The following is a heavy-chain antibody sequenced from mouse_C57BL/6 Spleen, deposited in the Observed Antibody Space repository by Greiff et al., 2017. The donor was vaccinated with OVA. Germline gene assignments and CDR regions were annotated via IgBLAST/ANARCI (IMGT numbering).Heavy chain of an antibody. CDR1: GFSLTSYG. CDR2: IWRGGST. D-gene: IGHD1-1*01. CDR3: AKNERRYYGSSYEGDFDV. V-gene: IGHV2-5*01. Sequence: VQLQQSGPGLVQPSQSLSITCTVSGFSLTSYGVHWVRQSPGKGLEWLGVIWRGGSTDYNAAFMSRLSITKDNSKSQVFFKMNSLQADDTAIYYWAKNERRYYGSSYEGDFDVWGTGTTVTVSS. J-gene: IGHJ1*03.